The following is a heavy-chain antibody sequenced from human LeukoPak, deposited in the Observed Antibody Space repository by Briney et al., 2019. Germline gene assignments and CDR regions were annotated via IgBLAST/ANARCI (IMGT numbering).Heavy chain of an antibody. CDR2: ISGSGGTT. CDR3: AKKSTVSRGDFDY. Sequence: GGSLRLSCAASGFTFSSYAMSWVRQAPGKGLEWVSVISGSGGTTYHADTVEGRFTISRDNSKNTLYLQMNSLRAEDTAVYYCAKKSTVSRGDFDYWGQGTLVTVSS. D-gene: IGHD4-17*01. J-gene: IGHJ4*02. CDR1: GFTFSSYA. V-gene: IGHV3-23*01.